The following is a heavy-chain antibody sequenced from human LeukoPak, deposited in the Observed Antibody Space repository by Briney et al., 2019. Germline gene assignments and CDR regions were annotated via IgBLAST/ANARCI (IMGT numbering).Heavy chain of an antibody. CDR2: IWYDGSNK. CDR1: GFTSSSYG. CDR3: ARDPGGITIFGVAKGGYFDY. V-gene: IGHV3-33*08. Sequence: PGRSLRLSCAASGFTSSSYGMHWVRQAPGKGLEWVAVIWYDGSNKYYADSVKGRFTISRDNSKNTLYLQMNSLRAEDTAVYYCARDPGGITIFGVAKGGYFDYWGQGTLVTVSS. J-gene: IGHJ4*02. D-gene: IGHD3-3*01.